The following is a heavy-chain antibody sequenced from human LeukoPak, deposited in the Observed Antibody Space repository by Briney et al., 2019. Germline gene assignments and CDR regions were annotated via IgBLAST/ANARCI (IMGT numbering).Heavy chain of an antibody. D-gene: IGHD4-17*01. J-gene: IGHJ3*02. V-gene: IGHV3-53*05. CDR2: IYSGGTT. Sequence: AGSLRLSCAASGFTVSSNYMNWVRQAPGKGLEWVSIIYSGGTTYYADSVKGRFTISRDTSQNTLYLQMNSLRAEDTAVYYCARELNYGDYGGAFDIWGQGTMVTVSS. CDR1: GFTVSSNY. CDR3: ARELNYGDYGGAFDI.